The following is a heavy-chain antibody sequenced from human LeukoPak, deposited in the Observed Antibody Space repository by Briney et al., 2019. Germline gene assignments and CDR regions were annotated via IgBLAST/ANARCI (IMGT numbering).Heavy chain of an antibody. CDR2: ISAYNGNT. CDR1: GYTFTSYG. Sequence: ASVKVSCKASGYTFTSYGISWVRQAPGQGLEWMGWISAYNGNTNYAQKLQGRVTMTTDTSTSTAYMELRSLRSDDTAVYYCARENVDYDSSGYYGLGWFDPWGQGTLVTVSS. V-gene: IGHV1-18*01. J-gene: IGHJ5*02. D-gene: IGHD3-22*01. CDR3: ARENVDYDSSGYYGLGWFDP.